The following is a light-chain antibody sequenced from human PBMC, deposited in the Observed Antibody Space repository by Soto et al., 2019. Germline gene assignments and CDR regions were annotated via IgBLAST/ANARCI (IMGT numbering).Light chain of an antibody. CDR1: QNVANNY. V-gene: IGKV3-20*01. J-gene: IGKJ4*01. CDR2: DAS. CDR3: EQYGSTPLT. Sequence: EIVLTQSPGTLSLSPGERATLSCRASQNVANNYLAWYQQKPGQAPRFLIYDASSRATGIPDRFSGSGSGTDFTLTISRLVPEDFAVYYCEQYGSTPLTFGGGTKVEIK.